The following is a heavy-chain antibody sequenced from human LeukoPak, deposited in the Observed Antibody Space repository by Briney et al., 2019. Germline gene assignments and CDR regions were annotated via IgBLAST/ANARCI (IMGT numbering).Heavy chain of an antibody. D-gene: IGHD3-10*01. J-gene: IGHJ5*02. CDR1: GYTFNSYG. CDR3: ARANYYGSGSYYNERLDHSRWFDP. CDR2: IHTYNGHT. Sequence: GASVKLSCKSSGYTFNSYGITWVRQAPGQGLEWMGWIHTYNGHTNYAQKLQGRVTMTTDTSTSTAYMELRSLRSDDTAVYYCARANYYGSGSYYNERLDHSRWFDPWGQGTLVTVSS. V-gene: IGHV1-18*01.